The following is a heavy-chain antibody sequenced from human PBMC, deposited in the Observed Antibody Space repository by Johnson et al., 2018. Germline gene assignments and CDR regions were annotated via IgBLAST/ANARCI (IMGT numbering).Heavy chain of an antibody. Sequence: QVQLVQSGGGVVQPGRSLRLSCAASGFTFSTYGMHWVRQAPGKGLEWVAVISYDGSNKYHADSVKGRFTIPRDNSKNTLYMKMNRRRVEDTAVYYCAKVALRYFDWLHAAFDIWGQGTMVTVSS. CDR1: GFTFSTYG. J-gene: IGHJ3*02. CDR3: AKVALRYFDWLHAAFDI. V-gene: IGHV3-30*18. CDR2: ISYDGSNK. D-gene: IGHD3-9*01.